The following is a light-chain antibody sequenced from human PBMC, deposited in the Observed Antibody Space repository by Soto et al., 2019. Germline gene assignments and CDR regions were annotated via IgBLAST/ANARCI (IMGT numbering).Light chain of an antibody. CDR2: KAS. J-gene: IGKJ1*01. V-gene: IGKV1-5*03. CDR1: QSISDW. CDR3: QQYNSYSWT. Sequence: DIQMTQSPSTLSASVGDIATITCRASQSISDWLAWYQQQPGKAPNLLIYKASSLESGVPSRFSGSGSGTEFTLTISSLQPDDFATYYCQQYNSYSWTFGQGTKVDIK.